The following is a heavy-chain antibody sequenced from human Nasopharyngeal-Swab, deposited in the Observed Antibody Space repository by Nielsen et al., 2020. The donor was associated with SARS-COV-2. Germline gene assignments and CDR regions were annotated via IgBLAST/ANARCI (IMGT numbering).Heavy chain of an antibody. CDR2: ISAYNGNT. CDR3: ARDHSPIFCSSTSCHLYYYYGMDV. CDR1: GYTFTSYG. V-gene: IGHV1-18*01. D-gene: IGHD2-2*01. Sequence: ASVKVSCKASGYTFTSYGISWVRQAPGQGLEWMGWISAYNGNTNYAQKLQGRVTMTTDTSTGTAYMELRSLRSDDTAVYYCARDHSPIFCSSTSCHLYYYYGMDVWGQGTTVTVSS. J-gene: IGHJ6*02.